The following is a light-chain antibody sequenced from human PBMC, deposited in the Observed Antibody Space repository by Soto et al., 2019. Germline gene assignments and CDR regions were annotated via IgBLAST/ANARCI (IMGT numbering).Light chain of an antibody. CDR2: EVN. CDR1: SSDIGGYKY. V-gene: IGLV2-8*01. J-gene: IGLJ1*01. CDR3: SSYVASNNLRV. Sequence: QSALTQPPSASGSPGQSVTISCTGTSSDIGGYKYVSWYQQHPGKAPKLIIYEVNEPPSGVPDRFSGSKSGNTASLAVSGLRAEDEADYYCSSYVASNNLRVFGTGTKLTVL.